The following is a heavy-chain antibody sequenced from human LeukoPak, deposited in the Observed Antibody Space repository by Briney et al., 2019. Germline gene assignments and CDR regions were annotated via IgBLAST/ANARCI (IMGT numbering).Heavy chain of an antibody. D-gene: IGHD6-13*01. CDR2: ISGSGTST. J-gene: IGHJ3*02. CDR3: AKGSYQQGYSSSWPDAFDI. Sequence: GASLRLSCAASGFTFSSYAMSWVRQAPGKGLEWVSAISGSGTSTYYADSVKGRFTISRDNAKNTLYLQMNSLRAEDTAVYYCAKGSYQQGYSSSWPDAFDIWGQGTMVTVSS. CDR1: GFTFSSYA. V-gene: IGHV3-23*01.